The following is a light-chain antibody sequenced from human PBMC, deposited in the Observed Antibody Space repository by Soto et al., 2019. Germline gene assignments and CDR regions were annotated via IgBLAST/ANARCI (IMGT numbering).Light chain of an antibody. J-gene: IGKJ1*01. V-gene: IGKV1-5*01. CDR3: QQYNSYSPWT. CDR2: DAS. Sequence: DIQMTQSPSTLSASVGDRVTITCRASQSISSWLAWYQQKPGKAPKLLIYDASSLESGVPSRFSGSGCGTEFTTPISSLQPNDFATYYCQQYNSYSPWTFGQGTKVEIK. CDR1: QSISSW.